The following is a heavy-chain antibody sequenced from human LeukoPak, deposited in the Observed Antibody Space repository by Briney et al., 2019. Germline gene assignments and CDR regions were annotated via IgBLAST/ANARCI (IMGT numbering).Heavy chain of an antibody. CDR2: ISYDGSNK. J-gene: IGHJ4*02. CDR3: ARWGYYYDRGGYYRTGDY. V-gene: IGHV3-30*04. CDR1: GFTFSSYA. D-gene: IGHD3-22*01. Sequence: GGSLRLSCAASGFTFSSYAMHWVRQAPGKGLEWVAVISYDGSNKYYADSVKGRFTISRDNSKNTLYLQMNSLRAEDTAVYYCARWGYYYDRGGYYRTGDYWGQGTLVTVSS.